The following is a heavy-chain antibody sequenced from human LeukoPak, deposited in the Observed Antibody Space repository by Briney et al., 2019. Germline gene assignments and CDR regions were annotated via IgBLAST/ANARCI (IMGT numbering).Heavy chain of an antibody. V-gene: IGHV1-24*01. CDR3: ATAGGVLDSSGLYYYYMDV. D-gene: IGHD3-22*01. CDR1: GYTLTELS. CDR2: FDPEDGET. Sequence: GASVKVSCKVSGYTLTELSMHWVRQAPGKGLEWMGGFDPEDGETIYAQKLQGRVTMTEDTSTDTAYMELSSLRSEDTAVYYCATAGGVLDSSGLYYYYMDVWGKGTTVTISS. J-gene: IGHJ6*03.